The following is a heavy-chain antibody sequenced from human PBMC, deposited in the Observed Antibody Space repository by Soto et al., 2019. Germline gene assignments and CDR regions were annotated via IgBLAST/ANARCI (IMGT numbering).Heavy chain of an antibody. CDR2: ISGSGGST. Sequence: AGGSLRVSWAASGFTFSSYAMSWVRQAPGKGLEWVSAISGSGGSTYYADSVKGRFTISRDNSKNTLYLQMNSLRAEDTAVYYCAKDHYYDSSGSTPGYWGQGTLVTVSS. V-gene: IGHV3-23*01. D-gene: IGHD3-22*01. CDR3: AKDHYYDSSGSTPGY. J-gene: IGHJ4*02. CDR1: GFTFSSYA.